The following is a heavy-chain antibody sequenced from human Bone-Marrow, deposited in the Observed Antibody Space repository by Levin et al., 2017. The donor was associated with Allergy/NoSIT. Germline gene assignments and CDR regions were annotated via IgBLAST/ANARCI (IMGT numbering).Heavy chain of an antibody. V-gene: IGHV3-23*01. D-gene: IGHD3-22*01. Sequence: GESLKISCAASGFTFSGYAMSWVRQAPGEGPEWVSAISDRGGSTYYADSVQGRFIISRDNSKSTLYLQMTSLRAEDTAVYYCAKDLQSYYDANGYYSPFDYWGQGTLVTVSS. CDR1: GFTFSGYA. CDR2: ISDRGGST. CDR3: AKDLQSYYDANGYYSPFDY. J-gene: IGHJ4*02.